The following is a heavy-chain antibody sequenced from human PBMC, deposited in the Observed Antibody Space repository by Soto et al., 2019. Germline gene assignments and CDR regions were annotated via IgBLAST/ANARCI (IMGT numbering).Heavy chain of an antibody. J-gene: IGHJ6*03. CDR2: IYYSGST. V-gene: IGHV4-59*12. CDR3: AREDRGYCSSTSCRWGYYYYMDV. D-gene: IGHD2-2*01. CDR1: GGSISSYY. Sequence: SETLSLTCTVSGGSISSYYWSWIRQPPGKGLEWIGYIYYSGSTNYNPSLKSRVTISVDTSKNQFSLKLSSVTAADTAVYYCAREDRGYCSSTSCRWGYYYYMDVWGKGTTVTVSS.